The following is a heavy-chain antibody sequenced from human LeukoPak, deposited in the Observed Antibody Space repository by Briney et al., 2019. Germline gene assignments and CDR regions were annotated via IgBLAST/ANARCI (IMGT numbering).Heavy chain of an antibody. J-gene: IGHJ4*02. CDR3: AKGGESSLPLDY. V-gene: IGHV4-59*11. D-gene: IGHD6-13*01. CDR2: ISFTGST. Sequence: SETLSLTCTVSGASISSHYWSWIRQPPGKGLEWIGLISFTGSTNYNPSLKSRVTTSVDTSKHQFSLKVSSVTAADTAVYYCAKGGESSLPLDYWGQGILVTVSS. CDR1: GASISSHY.